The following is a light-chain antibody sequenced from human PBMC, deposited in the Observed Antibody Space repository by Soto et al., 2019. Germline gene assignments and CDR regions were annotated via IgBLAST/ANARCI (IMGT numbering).Light chain of an antibody. J-gene: IGLJ1*01. CDR3: SSYTSSSTLYV. CDR2: DVT. V-gene: IGLV2-14*01. CDR1: SSDDGDNNY. Sequence: QSVLTQPASVSGSPGQSITISCTGTSSDDGDNNYVSWYQQHPGKAPKLMIYDVTHRPSGISNRFSGSKSGNTASLTISGLQAEDEADYYCSSYTSSSTLYVFGTGTKVTVL.